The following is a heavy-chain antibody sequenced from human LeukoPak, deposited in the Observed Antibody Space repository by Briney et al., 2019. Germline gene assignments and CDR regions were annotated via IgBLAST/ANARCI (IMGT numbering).Heavy chain of an antibody. CDR3: AGGNRRMVDAFDI. J-gene: IGHJ3*02. V-gene: IGHV3-23*01. Sequence: GGSLRLSCAASGFTFSSYAMSWVRQAPGKGLEWVSAISGSGGSTYYADSVRGRFTISRDNSKNTLYLQMNSLRAEDTAVYYCAGGNRRMVDAFDIWGQGTMVTVSS. D-gene: IGHD4-23*01. CDR2: ISGSGGST. CDR1: GFTFSSYA.